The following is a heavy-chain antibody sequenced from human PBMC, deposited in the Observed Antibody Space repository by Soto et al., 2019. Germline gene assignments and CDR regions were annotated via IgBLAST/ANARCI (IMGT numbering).Heavy chain of an antibody. V-gene: IGHV1-18*04. CDR1: GSTFTSYA. CDR2: ISTYNGNT. J-gene: IGHJ5*02. CDR3: ARVVGGIPGAGSWNWFDP. Sequence: QVQLVQSGTEVKKPGASVKVSCKASGSTFTSYALSWVRHAPVQGLAWMGWISTYNGNTNYAQNLQVRVTMTTDISTNTAYMALLSLLSDDTAVYYCARVVGGIPGAGSWNWFDPWGQGTLVTVSS. D-gene: IGHD6-19*01.